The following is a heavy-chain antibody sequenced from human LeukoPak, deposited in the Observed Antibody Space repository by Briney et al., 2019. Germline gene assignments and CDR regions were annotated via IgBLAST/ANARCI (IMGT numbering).Heavy chain of an antibody. CDR3: ARARYDFYPEYYYYGMDV. CDR2: IVPIFGTA. CDR1: GGTFSSYA. Sequence: SVKVFCKASGGTFSSYAISWVRQAPGQGLEWMGGIVPIFGTANYAQKVQGRDTITADESTSTAYMELSSLRSEDTAVYYCARARYDFYPEYYYYGMDVWGQGTTVTVSS. J-gene: IGHJ6*02. D-gene: IGHD3/OR15-3a*01. V-gene: IGHV1-69*13.